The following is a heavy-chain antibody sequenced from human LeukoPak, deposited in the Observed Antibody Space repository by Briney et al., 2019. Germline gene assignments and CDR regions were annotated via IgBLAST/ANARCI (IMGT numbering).Heavy chain of an antibody. CDR1: GFMFDDYG. J-gene: IGHJ4*02. CDR3: AGSSGWYYRFDY. Sequence: PGGSLRLSCAVSGFMFDDYGMSWVRQAPGKGLEWVSVIYSGGSTYYADSVKGRFTISRDNSKTTLYLQMNSLRAEDTAVYYYAGSSGWYYRFDYWGQGTLVTVSS. CDR2: IYSGGST. D-gene: IGHD6-19*01. V-gene: IGHV3-53*01.